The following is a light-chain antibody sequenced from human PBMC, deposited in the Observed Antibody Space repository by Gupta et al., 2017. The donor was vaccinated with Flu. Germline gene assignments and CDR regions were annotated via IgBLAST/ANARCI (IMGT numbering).Light chain of an antibody. J-gene: IGLJ3*02. Sequence: QSVLTQPPSVSGAPRQRVTIPCPGSSSNIGAGYDVHWYQQLPGTAPKLLIYGNSNRPSGVPDRFSGSKSGTSASLAITGLQAEDEADYYCQSYDSSLSGYVFGGGTKLTVL. CDR1: SSNIGAGYD. CDR2: GNS. V-gene: IGLV1-40*01. CDR3: QSYDSSLSGYV.